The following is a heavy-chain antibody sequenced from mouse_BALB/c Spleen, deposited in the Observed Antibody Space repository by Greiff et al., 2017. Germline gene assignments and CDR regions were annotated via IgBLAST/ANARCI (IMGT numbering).Heavy chain of an antibody. J-gene: IGHJ3*01. V-gene: IGHV3-8*02. D-gene: IGHD3-1*01. CDR1: GDSITSGY. CDR3: AREGSSGYVWFAY. CDR2: ISYSGST. Sequence: EVQRVESGPSLVKPSQTLSLTCSVTGDSITSGYWNWIRKFPGNKLEYMGYISYSGSTYYNPSLKSRISITRDTSKNQYYLQLNSVTTEDTATYYCAREGSSGYVWFAYWGQGTLVTVSA.